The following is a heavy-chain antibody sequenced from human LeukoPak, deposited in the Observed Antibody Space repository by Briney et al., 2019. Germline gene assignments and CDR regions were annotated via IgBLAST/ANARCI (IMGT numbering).Heavy chain of an antibody. D-gene: IGHD5-18*01. J-gene: IGHJ4*02. Sequence: ASVKVSCKASGYTFTSYGISWVRQAPGQGLEWMGWISAYNGNTNYAQKLQGRVTMTTDTSTSTAYMELSSLRSEDTAVYYCARGQGSLLPFTAMVEYWGQGTLVTVSS. CDR3: ARGQGSLLPFTAMVEY. V-gene: IGHV1-18*01. CDR2: ISAYNGNT. CDR1: GYTFTSYG.